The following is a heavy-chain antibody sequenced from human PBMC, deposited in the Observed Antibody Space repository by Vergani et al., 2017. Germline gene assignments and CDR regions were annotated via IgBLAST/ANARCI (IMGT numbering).Heavy chain of an antibody. V-gene: IGHV4-34*01. CDR3: ARDSCGGDCYLAFDI. CDR1: GGSFSGYY. Sequence: QVQLPQWGAGLLKPSETLSLTCVVYGGSFSGYYWNWIRQPPGKGLEWIGEINHTGSTNYNPSLKTRVTISVDTSKNQFSLKLNSVTAADTAVYYCARDSCGGDCYLAFDIWGQGTMVTVSS. CDR2: INHTGST. D-gene: IGHD2-21*02. J-gene: IGHJ3*02.